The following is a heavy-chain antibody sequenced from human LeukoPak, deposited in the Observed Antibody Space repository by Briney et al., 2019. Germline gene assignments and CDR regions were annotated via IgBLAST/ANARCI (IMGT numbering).Heavy chain of an antibody. V-gene: IGHV3-7*01. CDR1: GFTFSSYW. D-gene: IGHD5-24*01. CDR2: IKQDGSEK. Sequence: GGSLRLSCAASGFTFSSYWMSWVRQAPGKGLEWVANIKQDGSEKYYVDSVKGRFTISRDNAKNSLYLQMNSLRAEDTAVYYCARVSRDGYYYYYYMDVWGKRTTVTVSS. CDR3: ARVSRDGYYYYYYMDV. J-gene: IGHJ6*03.